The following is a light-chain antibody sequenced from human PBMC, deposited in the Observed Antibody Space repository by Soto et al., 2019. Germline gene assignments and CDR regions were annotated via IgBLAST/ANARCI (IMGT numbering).Light chain of an antibody. CDR1: SSDVGSYNR. J-gene: IGLJ1*01. Sequence: QSALTQPPSVSGSPGQSVAISCTGTSSDVGSYNRVSWYQQPPGTAPKLMIYEVSSRPSGVPDRFSGSKSGNTASLTISGLQAEDEADYYCSSYTSSSTYVFGTGTRSPS. CDR2: EVS. CDR3: SSYTSSSTYV. V-gene: IGLV2-18*02.